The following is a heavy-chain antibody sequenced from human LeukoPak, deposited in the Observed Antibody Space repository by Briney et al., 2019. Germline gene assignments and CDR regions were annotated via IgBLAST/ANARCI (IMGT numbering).Heavy chain of an antibody. J-gene: IGHJ4*02. Sequence: GGSLRLSCAASGFTFSDYYMSWIRQAPGKGLEWVSYISSSGSTIYYADSVKGRFTIPRDNAKNSLYLQMNSLRAEDTALYYCARHLSIAAAGTTDYWGQGTLVTVSS. CDR2: ISSSGSTI. V-gene: IGHV3-11*01. CDR1: GFTFSDYY. CDR3: ARHLSIAAAGTTDY. D-gene: IGHD6-13*01.